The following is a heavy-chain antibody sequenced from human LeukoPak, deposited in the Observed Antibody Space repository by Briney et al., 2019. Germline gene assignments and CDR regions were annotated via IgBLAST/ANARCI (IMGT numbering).Heavy chain of an antibody. Sequence: PSETLSLTCTVSGGSISSHYWSWIRQPPGKGLEWIGYIYYSGSTNYNPSLKSRVTISVDTSKNQFSLKPSPVTAADTAVYYCARDIGSGDAFDIWGQGTMVTVSS. J-gene: IGHJ3*02. D-gene: IGHD1-26*01. CDR3: ARDIGSGDAFDI. CDR2: IYYSGST. CDR1: GGSISSHY. V-gene: IGHV4-59*11.